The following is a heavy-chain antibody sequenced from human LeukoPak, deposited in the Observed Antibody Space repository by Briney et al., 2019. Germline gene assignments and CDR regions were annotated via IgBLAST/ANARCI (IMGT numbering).Heavy chain of an antibody. CDR1: GFTFSSYG. J-gene: IGHJ4*02. CDR2: IWYDGSNK. D-gene: IGHD1-1*01. Sequence: PGRSLRLSCAASGFTFSSYGMPWVRQAPGKGLEWVAVIWYDGSNKYYADSVKGRFTISRDNSKTTLYLQMNSLRADDTAVYYCARGNWYFDYWGQGTLVTVSS. CDR3: ARGNWYFDY. V-gene: IGHV3-33*01.